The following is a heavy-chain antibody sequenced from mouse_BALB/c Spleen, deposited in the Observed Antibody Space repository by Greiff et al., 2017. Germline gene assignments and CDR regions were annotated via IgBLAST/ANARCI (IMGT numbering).Heavy chain of an antibody. V-gene: IGHV5-17*02. D-gene: IGHD2-1*01. CDR2: ISSGSSTI. CDR3: ARGWAYGNYVAY. CDR1: GFTFSSFG. Sequence: EVKLMESGGGLVQPGGSRKLSCAASGFTFSSFGMHWVRQAPEKGLEWVAYISSGSSTIYYADTVKGRFTISRDNPKNTLFLQMTSLRSEDTAMYYCARGWAYGNYVAYWGQGTLVTVSA. J-gene: IGHJ3*01.